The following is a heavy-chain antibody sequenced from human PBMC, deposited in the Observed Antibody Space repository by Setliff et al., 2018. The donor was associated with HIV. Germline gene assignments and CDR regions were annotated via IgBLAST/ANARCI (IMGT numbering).Heavy chain of an antibody. J-gene: IGHJ5*02. V-gene: IGHV4-34*01. CDR1: GGSFSGYY. CDR3: ARDGRYSFGYNWFDP. Sequence: SETLSLTCAVYGGSFSGYYWSWIRQPPGKGLEWIGEINHHGSTNHRGSTNYNPSLKSRVTLSVDTSKNQFSLKVNSVTAADTAVYYCARDGRYSFGYNWFDPWGQGTLVTVSS. D-gene: IGHD5-18*01. CDR2: INHHGSTNHRGST.